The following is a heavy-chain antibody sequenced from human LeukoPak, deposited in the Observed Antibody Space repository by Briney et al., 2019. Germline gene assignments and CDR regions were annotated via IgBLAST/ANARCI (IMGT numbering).Heavy chain of an antibody. CDR2: IYYSGST. V-gene: IGHV4-39*07. Sequence: PSETLSLTCTVSGGSISSSSYYWGWVRQPPGKGLEWIGNIYYSGSTYYNPSLKSRVTISVDTSKSQFSLKLNSVTAADTAAYYCARELIGYYGTKGPFDIWGQGTMVTVSS. CDR3: ARELIGYYGTKGPFDI. CDR1: GGSISSSSYY. D-gene: IGHD4-17*01. J-gene: IGHJ3*02.